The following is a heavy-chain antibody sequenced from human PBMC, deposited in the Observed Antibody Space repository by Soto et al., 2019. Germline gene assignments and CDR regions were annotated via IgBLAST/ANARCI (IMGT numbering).Heavy chain of an antibody. CDR3: TRSGQYDVFTGYVSFYYGLDV. CDR1: GFTFSSHG. J-gene: IGHJ6*02. D-gene: IGHD3-9*01. CDR2: ISSYNGER. V-gene: IGHV1-18*01. Sequence: QVHLVQSVVEVKKPGASVKVTCKASGFTFSSHGFNWVRQAPGQGLEWMGWISSYNGERNFAQKFQGRVTMTTDTSTSTASMELRGLRSDDTAVYYCTRSGQYDVFTGYVSFYYGLDVWGQGTMVTVSS.